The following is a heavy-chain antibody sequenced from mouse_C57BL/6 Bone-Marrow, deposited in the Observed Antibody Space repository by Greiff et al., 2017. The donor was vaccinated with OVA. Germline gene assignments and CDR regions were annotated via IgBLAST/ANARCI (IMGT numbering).Heavy chain of an antibody. CDR2: IWRDGST. D-gene: IGHD2-4*01. CDR1: GFSFTSYG. CDR3: ARGSTMITTSYYYAMDY. V-gene: IGHV2-6*03. Sequence: VKLMESGPVLVAPSQSLSITCTVSGFSFTSYGVHCVRQPPGTGLEWLVVIWRDGSTTYNSAPKSRLSIRKDNSKSQVFLKMNSLQTDDTAMYYCARGSTMITTSYYYAMDYWGQGTSVTGSS. J-gene: IGHJ4*01.